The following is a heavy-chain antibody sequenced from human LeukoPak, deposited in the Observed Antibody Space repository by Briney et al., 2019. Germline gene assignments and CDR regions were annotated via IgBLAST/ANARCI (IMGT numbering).Heavy chain of an antibody. CDR1: GGSISSYY. CDR2: IYYSGST. CDR3: ARGGPKMATIHAFDI. V-gene: IGHV4-59*01. D-gene: IGHD5-24*01. Sequence: SETLSLTCTVSGGSISSYYWSWIRQPPGKGLEWIEYIYYSGSTNYNPSLKSRVTISVDTSKNQFSLKLSSVTAADTAVYYCARGGPKMATIHAFDIWGQGTMVTVSS. J-gene: IGHJ3*02.